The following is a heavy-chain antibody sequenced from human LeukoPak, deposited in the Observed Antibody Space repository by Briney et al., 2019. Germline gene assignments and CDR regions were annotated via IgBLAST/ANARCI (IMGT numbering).Heavy chain of an antibody. V-gene: IGHV4-59*08. CDR1: GGSLITNY. J-gene: IGHJ4*02. Sequence: SETLSLTCTVSGGSLITNYWSWIRQPPGKGLEWIRYIHNSGSTNYNHSLKSRLTISVDTSKNQFSLKMRSVTAADTAVYFCARQYGDYAFVYGGEGSPVAVSS. D-gene: IGHD4-17*01. CDR2: IHNSGST. CDR3: ARQYGDYAFVY.